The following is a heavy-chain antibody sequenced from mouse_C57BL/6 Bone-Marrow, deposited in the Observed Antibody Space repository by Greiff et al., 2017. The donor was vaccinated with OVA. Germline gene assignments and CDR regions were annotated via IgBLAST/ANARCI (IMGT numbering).Heavy chain of an antibody. CDR3: VRQITTVVAEDWYFDV. CDR1: GFSFNTYA. V-gene: IGHV10-1*01. D-gene: IGHD1-1*01. J-gene: IGHJ1*03. CDR2: IRSKSNNYAT. Sequence: EVQLVESGGGLVQPKGSLKLSCAASGFSFNTYAMNWVRQAPGKGLEWVARIRSKSNNYATYYADSVKDRFTISRDDSESMLYLQMNNLKTEDTAMYYCVRQITTVVAEDWYFDVWGTGTTVTVSS.